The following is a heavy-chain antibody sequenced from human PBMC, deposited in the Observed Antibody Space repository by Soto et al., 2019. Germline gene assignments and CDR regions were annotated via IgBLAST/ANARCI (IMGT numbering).Heavy chain of an antibody. V-gene: IGHV3-23*01. Sequence: GSLRLSCVASGFIFTDYAMSWVRQGPGKGMEWVAGICFSGDYTNYADSVKGRFTISRDNSKSTLYLQIFSLRAEDSALYYCVKGGGRGYSYGYGDYWGQGILVTVSS. CDR2: ICFSGDYT. CDR1: GFIFTDYA. D-gene: IGHD5-18*01. J-gene: IGHJ4*02. CDR3: VKGGGRGYSYGYGDY.